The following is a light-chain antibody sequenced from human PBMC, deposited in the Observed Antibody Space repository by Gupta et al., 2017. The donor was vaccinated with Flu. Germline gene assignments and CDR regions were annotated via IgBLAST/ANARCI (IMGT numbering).Light chain of an antibody. J-gene: IGLJ2*01. V-gene: IGLV3-21*02. Sequence: SYVLTPHPAASVAPGPTARTSCGGNNVGSKSVHWYQQKPGQAPVLVVYDDSDRPSGIPERFSGSNSGNTATLTISRVEAGDEADYYCQVWDSSSDHHVVFGGGTKLTVL. CDR2: DDS. CDR1: NVGSKS. CDR3: QVWDSSSDHHVV.